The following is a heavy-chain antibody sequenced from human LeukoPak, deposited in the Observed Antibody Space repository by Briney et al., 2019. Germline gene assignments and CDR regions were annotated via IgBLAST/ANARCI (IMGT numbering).Heavy chain of an antibody. V-gene: IGHV3-21*01. CDR3: ARDYGEYYYDSSGYYGGFDY. CDR1: GFTFDRCT. D-gene: IGHD3-22*01. Sequence: GGSLSLSCAASGFTFDRCTIHWVRQTPGKGMELVSLSSLRGHTFSSDSLKVRFPISRSIAKNSLYLQMNRLRAEDTAVYYCARDYGEYYYDSSGYYGGFDYWGQGTLVTVSS. J-gene: IGHJ4*02. CDR2: SSLRGHT.